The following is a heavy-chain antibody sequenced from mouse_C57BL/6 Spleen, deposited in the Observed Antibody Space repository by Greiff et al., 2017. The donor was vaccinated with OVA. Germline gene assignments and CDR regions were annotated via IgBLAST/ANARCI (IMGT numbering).Heavy chain of an antibody. CDR1: GYTFTDYN. CDR2: INPNNGGT. J-gene: IGHJ4*01. Sequence: VQLQQSGPELVKPGASVKIPCKASGYTFTDYNMDWVKQSHGKSLEWIGDINPNNGGTIYNQKFKGKATLTVDKSSSTAYMELRSLTSEDTAVYYCARDGNYSYYYAMDYWGQGTSVTVSS. V-gene: IGHV1-18*01. CDR3: ARDGNYSYYYAMDY. D-gene: IGHD2-1*01.